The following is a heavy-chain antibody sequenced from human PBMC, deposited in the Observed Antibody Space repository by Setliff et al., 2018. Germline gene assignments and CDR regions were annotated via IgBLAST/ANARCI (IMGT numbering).Heavy chain of an antibody. D-gene: IGHD1-26*01. CDR2: IWDDGSEK. CDR3: ATSGSYHGPLI. V-gene: IGHV3-33*03. J-gene: IGHJ4*02. CDR1: GFTFSTYR. Sequence: GGSLRLSCAASGFTFSTYRMHWVRQAPGKGLEWVAVIWDDGSEKFYVDSVKGRFTISRDNAKNTLYLQMSSLGAEDTAVYYCATSGSYHGPLIWGQGALVTVSS.